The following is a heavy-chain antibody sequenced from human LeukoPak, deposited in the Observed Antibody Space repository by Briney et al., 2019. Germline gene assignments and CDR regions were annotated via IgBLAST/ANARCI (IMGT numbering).Heavy chain of an antibody. J-gene: IGHJ5*02. Sequence: PGGSLRLSCAASGFIVSSRFMSWVRQAPAKGLEWVSRIQGGGATFYADSVRGRFAISTGNSKNILYLQMISLRADDTAVYYYARGLSDNTHPFDPWGQGTLVTVSS. CDR2: IQGGGAT. CDR1: GFIVSSRF. CDR3: ARGLSDNTHPFDP. D-gene: IGHD2-2*02. V-gene: IGHV3-66*01.